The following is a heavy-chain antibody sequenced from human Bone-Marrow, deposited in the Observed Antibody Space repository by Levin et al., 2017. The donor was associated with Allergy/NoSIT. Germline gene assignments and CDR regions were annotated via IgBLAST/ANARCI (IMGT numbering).Heavy chain of an antibody. CDR3: ASAEHSPSSFDH. J-gene: IGHJ4*02. Sequence: SETLSLTCAVSGVSTNTETDYWGWIRQPPGKGLEWIGSIYYSGRSFYNPSLKSRVTISRATSQRQISLRLNSMTAADTAIYYCASAEHSPSSFDHWGQGKLVAV. CDR1: GVSTNTETDY. CDR2: IYYSGRS. V-gene: IGHV4-39*01. D-gene: IGHD6-6*01.